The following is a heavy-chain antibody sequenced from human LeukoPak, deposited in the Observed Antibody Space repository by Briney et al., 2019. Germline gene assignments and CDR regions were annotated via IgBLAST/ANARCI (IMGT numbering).Heavy chain of an antibody. J-gene: IGHJ3*02. V-gene: IGHV4-39*07. CDR3: AKSNGYGLIDI. D-gene: IGHD3-10*01. CDR1: SGSISTSNYY. CDR2: IFYIGST. Sequence: SETLSLTCTVCSGSISTSNYYWGWVRQPPGKALEGIGNIFYIGSTYYSPSLKSRVTISLDTSRNQFSLKLNSTAADTAVYYCAKSNGYGLIDIWGQGTMVTVSS.